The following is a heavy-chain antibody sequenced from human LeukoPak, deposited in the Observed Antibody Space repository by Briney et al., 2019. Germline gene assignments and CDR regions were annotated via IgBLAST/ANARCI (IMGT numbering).Heavy chain of an antibody. V-gene: IGHV1-3*01. CDR1: GYTFTSYA. Sequence: GASVKVSCKASGYTFTSYAMHWVRQAPGQRLEWMGWINASNGNTKYSQKFQGRVTITRDTSASTAYMELSSLRSEDTAVYYCASSGSGGYDILTGYYNLDYWGQGTLVTVSS. D-gene: IGHD3-9*01. CDR3: ASSGSGGYDILTGYYNLDY. J-gene: IGHJ4*02. CDR2: INASNGNT.